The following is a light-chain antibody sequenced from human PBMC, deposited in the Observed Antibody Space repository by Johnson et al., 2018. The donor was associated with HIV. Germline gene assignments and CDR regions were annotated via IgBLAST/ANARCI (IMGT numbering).Light chain of an antibody. CDR1: SSNIGNNF. CDR2: DNN. Sequence: QSVLTQPPSVSAAPGQKVTISCSGSSSNIGNNFVSWYQHLPGTTPKLLIYDNNKRPSGIPDRFSGSKSGTSATLGITGLQTGDEADYYCGTWDTSLSVGGGFGTGTKVTVL. V-gene: IGLV1-51*01. J-gene: IGLJ1*01. CDR3: GTWDTSLSVGGG.